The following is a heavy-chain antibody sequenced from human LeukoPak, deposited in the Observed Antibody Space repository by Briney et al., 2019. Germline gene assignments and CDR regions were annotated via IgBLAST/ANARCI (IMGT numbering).Heavy chain of an antibody. J-gene: IGHJ4*02. CDR2: ISSSSSYI. Sequence: PGGSLRLSCAASGFTFSSYSMNWVRQAPGKGLEGVSSISSSSSYIYYADSVKGRFTISRDNAKNSLYLQMNSLRAEDTAVYYCARAVSLEEQWLPGGYWGQGTLVTVSS. V-gene: IGHV3-21*01. CDR3: ARAVSLEEQWLPGGY. CDR1: GFTFSSYS. D-gene: IGHD6-19*01.